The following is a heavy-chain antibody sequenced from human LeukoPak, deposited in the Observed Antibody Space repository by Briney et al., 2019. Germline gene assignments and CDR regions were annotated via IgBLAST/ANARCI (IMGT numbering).Heavy chain of an antibody. J-gene: IGHJ6*02. Sequence: GASVKVSCKASGYTFTSYGISWVRQAPGQGLEWMGWISAYNGNTNYAQKLQDRVTMTTDTSTSTAYMELRSLRSDDTAVYYCARLLVFELRYFDWLLQNYYYYYGMDVWGQGTTVTVSS. CDR2: ISAYNGNT. CDR3: ARLLVFELRYFDWLLQNYYYYYGMDV. V-gene: IGHV1-18*01. D-gene: IGHD3-9*01. CDR1: GYTFTSYG.